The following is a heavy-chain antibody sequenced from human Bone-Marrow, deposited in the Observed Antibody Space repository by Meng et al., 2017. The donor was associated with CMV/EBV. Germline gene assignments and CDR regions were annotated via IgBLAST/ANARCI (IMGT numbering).Heavy chain of an antibody. CDR3: AKSFYAAAYYWYFDL. CDR2: IYSGGSST. J-gene: IGHJ2*01. Sequence: GGSLRLSCVASGFTFSSYAMSWVRQAPGKGLEWVSVIYSGGSSTYYADSVKGRFTISRDNSKNTLYLQMNSLRAEDTAVYYCAKSFYAAAYYWYFDLWGRGTLVTVSS. CDR1: GFTFSSYA. D-gene: IGHD2/OR15-2a*01. V-gene: IGHV3-23*03.